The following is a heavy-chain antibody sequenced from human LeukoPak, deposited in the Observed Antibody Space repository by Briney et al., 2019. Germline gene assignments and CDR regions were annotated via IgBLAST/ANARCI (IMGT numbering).Heavy chain of an antibody. Sequence: ASVKVSCKASGYTFTSYYMHWVRQAPGQGLEWMGIINPSGGSTSYAQKFQGRVTMTRDTSTSTVYMELSSLRSEDTAVYYCAKDARSYSSGWFDFDYWGQGTLVTVSS. CDR2: INPSGGST. CDR3: AKDARSYSSGWFDFDY. J-gene: IGHJ4*02. V-gene: IGHV1-46*01. D-gene: IGHD6-19*01. CDR1: GYTFTSYY.